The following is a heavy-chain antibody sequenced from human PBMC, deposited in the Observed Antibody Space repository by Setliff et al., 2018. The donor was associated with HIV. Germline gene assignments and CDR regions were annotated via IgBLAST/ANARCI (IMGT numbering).Heavy chain of an antibody. Sequence: PSETLSLTCAVYGGSLTDYDWTWIRQTPAKGLEWIGEISHSGRTNYNPSLKTRLIISVDMSKTQVSLKLTSVTAADTAMYFCARVRGDNFWSGSYSLPASDAFDVWGQGTMVTVS. J-gene: IGHJ3*01. CDR1: GGSLTDYD. D-gene: IGHD3-3*01. V-gene: IGHV4-34*01. CDR2: ISHSGRT. CDR3: ARVRGDNFWSGSYSLPASDAFDV.